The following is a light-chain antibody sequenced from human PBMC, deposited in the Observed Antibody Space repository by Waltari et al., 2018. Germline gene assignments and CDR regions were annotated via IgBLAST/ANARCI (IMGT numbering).Light chain of an antibody. CDR2: IYGDGRH. V-gene: IGLV4-69*01. Sequence: QFVLTQVPSASASLGASVRLTCTLSSGHSLFTIAWLQHHPQKGPRYLMKIYGDGRHDKGGGIPDRFSGSSSGAERYLTISSLQSDDEADYYCQTWAPGFNWVFGGGTKLTVV. CDR3: QTWAPGFNWV. J-gene: IGLJ3*02. CDR1: SGHSLFT.